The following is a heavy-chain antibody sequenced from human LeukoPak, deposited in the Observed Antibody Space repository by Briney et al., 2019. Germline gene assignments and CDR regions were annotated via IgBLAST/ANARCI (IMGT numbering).Heavy chain of an antibody. J-gene: IGHJ4*02. V-gene: IGHV3-9*01. CDR1: GFTFDDYA. Sequence: GGSLRLSCAASGFTFDDYAMHWVRQAPGKGLEWVSGISWNSGSIGYADSVKGRFTISRDNAKNSLYLQMNSLRAEDTALYYCAKTDRYDFWSGYYFDYWGQGTLVTVSS. CDR2: ISWNSGSI. D-gene: IGHD3-3*01. CDR3: AKTDRYDFWSGYYFDY.